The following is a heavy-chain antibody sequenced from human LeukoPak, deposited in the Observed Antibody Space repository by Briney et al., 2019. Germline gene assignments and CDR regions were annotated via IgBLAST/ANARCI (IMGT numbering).Heavy chain of an antibody. CDR2: MNPNSGNT. D-gene: IGHD3-22*01. CDR1: GYTFTSYN. V-gene: IGHV1-8*01. CDR3: ASDYYYDSSGYPHPGPDAFDI. Sequence: ASVKVSFNASGYTFTSYNISRVRQACGQGPAWMGWMNPNSGNTGYAQKFQGRVTMTSTTSISTSYMELSSLRSEDTAVYYCASDYYYDSSGYPHPGPDAFDIWGQGTMVTVCS. J-gene: IGHJ3*02.